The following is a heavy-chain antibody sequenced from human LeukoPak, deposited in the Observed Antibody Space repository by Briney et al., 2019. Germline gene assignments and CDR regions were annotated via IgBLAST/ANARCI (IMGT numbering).Heavy chain of an antibody. Sequence: PGGSLRLSCAASEFTFSIYSMNWVRQAPGKGLEWVSSISSSSSYIYYADSVKGRFTISRDNAKNSLYLQMNSLRAEDTAVYYCARRTYCGGDCYSAGAFDIWGQGTMVTVPS. J-gene: IGHJ3*02. CDR3: ARRTYCGGDCYSAGAFDI. CDR2: ISSSSSYI. V-gene: IGHV3-21*01. D-gene: IGHD2-21*02. CDR1: EFTFSIYS.